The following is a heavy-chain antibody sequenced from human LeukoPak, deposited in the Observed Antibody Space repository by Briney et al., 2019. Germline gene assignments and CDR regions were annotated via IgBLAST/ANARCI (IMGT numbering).Heavy chain of an antibody. CDR1: GFTFNNYN. CDR2: ITSSSTYI. V-gene: IGHV3-21*01. D-gene: IGHD6-19*01. J-gene: IGHJ5*02. CDR3: ARDPIAVAGTGDWFDP. Sequence: GGSLRLSCAASGFTFNNYNMNWVRQAPGKGLEWVSSITSSSTYIYYADSVKGRFTISRDNAKNSLYLQMNSLRAEDTAVYYCARDPIAVAGTGDWFDPWGQGTLVTVSS.